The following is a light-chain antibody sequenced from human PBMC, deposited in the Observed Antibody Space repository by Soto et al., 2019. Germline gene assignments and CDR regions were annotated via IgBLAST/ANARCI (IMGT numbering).Light chain of an antibody. V-gene: IGKV3-20*01. CDR3: QQYGGSPRT. Sequence: EIVLTQSPGTLSLSPGERATLSCRASQSVSSSYLAWYQQKPGQAPRLLIYGASSKATGIPDRFSGSGSGTDFPLTISRLEPEDFAVYYCQQYGGSPRTLGQGTKVEIK. J-gene: IGKJ1*01. CDR1: QSVSSSY. CDR2: GAS.